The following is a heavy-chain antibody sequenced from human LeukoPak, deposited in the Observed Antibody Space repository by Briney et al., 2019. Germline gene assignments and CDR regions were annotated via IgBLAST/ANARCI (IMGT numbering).Heavy chain of an antibody. J-gene: IGHJ4*02. V-gene: IGHV3-23*01. Sequence: GGSLRLSCAASGFTLSNYAMTWVSQAPGKGLDWVSTLSGSGGSTYFADSVKGRFTISRDNAKNSLYLQMNSLRAEDTAVYYCARSTPLYYYDSSGYVDYWGQGTLVTVSS. CDR3: ARSTPLYYYDSSGYVDY. CDR1: GFTLSNYA. CDR2: LSGSGGST. D-gene: IGHD3-22*01.